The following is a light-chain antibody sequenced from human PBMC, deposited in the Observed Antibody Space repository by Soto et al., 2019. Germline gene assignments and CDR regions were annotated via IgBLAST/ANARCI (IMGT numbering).Light chain of an antibody. CDR3: QSYDSSLSASV. V-gene: IGLV1-40*01. CDR2: ANT. J-gene: IGLJ2*01. CDR1: SSNIRAGYD. Sequence: QSVLTQPPSVSGAPGQRITISCTESSSNIRAGYDVHWYQQLPGTAPKLLIYANTNRPSGVPGRFSGSKSGASASLAITGLQAEDEADYYCQSYDSSLSASVFGGGTKVTVL.